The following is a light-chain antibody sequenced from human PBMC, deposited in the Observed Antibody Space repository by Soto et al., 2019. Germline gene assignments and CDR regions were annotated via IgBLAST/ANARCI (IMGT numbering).Light chain of an antibody. CDR2: DAS. Sequence: EIVLTQSPATLSSSQGERATLSCRASQRVSSYLAWYQQKPGQAPRLLIYDASDRATGIPARFSGSGSGTDLTLTIISLEPEDVAVYYCQQRSNWPRTFGQGTKVEIK. CDR3: QQRSNWPRT. J-gene: IGKJ1*01. V-gene: IGKV3-11*01. CDR1: QRVSSY.